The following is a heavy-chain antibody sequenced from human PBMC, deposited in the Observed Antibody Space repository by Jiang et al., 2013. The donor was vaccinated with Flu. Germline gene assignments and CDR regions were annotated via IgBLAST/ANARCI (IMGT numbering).Heavy chain of an antibody. CDR2: ISGSGGST. D-gene: IGHD4-17*01. Sequence: AASGFTFSSYAMSWVRQAPGKGLEGVSAISGSGGSTYYADSVKGRFTISRDNSKNTLYLQMNSLRAEDTAVYYCAKDGYGDYSLDYWGQGTLVTVSS. V-gene: IGHV3-23*01. J-gene: IGHJ4*02. CDR3: AKDGYGDYSLDY. CDR1: GFTFSSYA.